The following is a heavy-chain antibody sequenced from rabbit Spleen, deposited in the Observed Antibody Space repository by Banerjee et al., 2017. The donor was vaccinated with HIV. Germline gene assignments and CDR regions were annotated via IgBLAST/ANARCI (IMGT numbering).Heavy chain of an antibody. CDR2: SYGGSGTYT. J-gene: IGHJ3*01. CDR3: ARDLTDVIGWNFGW. CDR1: GFSFSSSYY. D-gene: IGHD4-1*01. Sequence: QSLEESGGGLVQPEGSLTLSCKASGFSFSSSYYMCWVRQAPGKGLEWIGCSYGGSGTYTYYARWAKGRFTFSKTSSTTVTLQVTSLTAADTATYFCARDLTDVIGWNFGWWGQGTLVTVS. V-gene: IGHV1S40*01.